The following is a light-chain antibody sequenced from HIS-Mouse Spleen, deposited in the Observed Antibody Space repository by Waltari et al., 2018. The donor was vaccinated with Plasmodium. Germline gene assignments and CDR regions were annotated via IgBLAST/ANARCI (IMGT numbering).Light chain of an antibody. J-gene: IGLJ2*01. V-gene: IGLV3-1*01. CDR3: QGWDSSTLV. CDR2: QDS. CDR1: KLGYKY. Sequence: SYELTQPPSVSVSPGQTASITCSGDKLGYKYACWYQQKPGQSPVLVIYQDSKRPSGIPARFSGANSGNTATLTISGTQAMDEADYYCQGWDSSTLVFGGGTKLTVL.